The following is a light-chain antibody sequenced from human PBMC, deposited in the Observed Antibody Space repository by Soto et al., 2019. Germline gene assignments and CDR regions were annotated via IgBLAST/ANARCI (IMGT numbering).Light chain of an antibody. V-gene: IGKV1-8*01. CDR2: AAS. Sequence: AIRMTQSPSSFSASTGDRVTITCRASQGISSYLAWYQQKPGKAPKLLIYAASTLQSGVPSRFSGSGSGTDITLTCSCLQSEDFATYYYQQYYSYPQTFGGGTKVEIK. J-gene: IGKJ4*01. CDR3: QQYYSYPQT. CDR1: QGISSY.